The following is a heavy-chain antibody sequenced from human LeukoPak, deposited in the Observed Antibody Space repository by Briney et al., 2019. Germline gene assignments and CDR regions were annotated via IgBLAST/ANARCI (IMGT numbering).Heavy chain of an antibody. V-gene: IGHV3-49*04. CDR3: TRDQPLGE. D-gene: IGHD3-16*01. CDR2: IRSRTYGGTS. Sequence: PGGSLRLSCIASGFTFGDYAMSWVRQAPGKGLEWVGFIRSRTYGGTSEYAASVKVRFTISRDDSKSIAYLQMNSLKSEDTAVYYCTRDQPLGEWGQGTLVTVSS. CDR1: GFTFGDYA. J-gene: IGHJ4*02.